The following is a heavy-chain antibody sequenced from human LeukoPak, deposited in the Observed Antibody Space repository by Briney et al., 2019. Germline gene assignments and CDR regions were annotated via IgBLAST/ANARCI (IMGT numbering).Heavy chain of an antibody. CDR2: INHSGST. D-gene: IGHD4-17*01. CDR1: GGSFSGYY. CDR3: ASHDYGDYVPFDY. Sequence: SETLSLTCAVYGGSFSGYYWSWIRQPPGKGLEWIGEINHSGSTNYNPSLKSRVTISVDTSKNQFSLKLSSVTAADTAVYYCASHDYGDYVPFDYWGQGTLVTVSS. J-gene: IGHJ4*02. V-gene: IGHV4-34*01.